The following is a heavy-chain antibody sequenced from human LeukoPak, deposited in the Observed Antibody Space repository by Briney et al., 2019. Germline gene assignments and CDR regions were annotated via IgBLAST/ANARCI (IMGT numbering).Heavy chain of an antibody. D-gene: IGHD1-26*01. V-gene: IGHV3-48*04. J-gene: IGHJ4*02. CDR2: ISSSGSTI. CDR3: ARGEFVDPSGSYGNYFDY. CDR1: GFTFSSYW. Sequence: PGGSLRLSCAASGFTFSSYWMSWVRQAPGKGLEWVSYISSSGSTIYYADSVKGRFTISRDNAKNSLYLQMNSLRAEDTAVYYCARGEFVDPSGSYGNYFDYWGQGTLVTVSS.